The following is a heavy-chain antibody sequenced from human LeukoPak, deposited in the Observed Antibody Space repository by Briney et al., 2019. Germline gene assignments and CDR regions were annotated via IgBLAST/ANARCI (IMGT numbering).Heavy chain of an antibody. D-gene: IGHD3-10*01. CDR1: GGSVSAYY. J-gene: IGHJ5*02. CDR3: ATPYYYGSGFDP. V-gene: IGHV4-34*01. CDR2: IDHSGST. Sequence: SETLSLTCAVYGGSVSAYYWNWIRQPPGKGLEWIGEIDHSGSTNYNPSLKSRLTISVDTSKNQFSLKLSAVTAADTAVYYCATPYYYGSGFDPWGQGTLVTVSS.